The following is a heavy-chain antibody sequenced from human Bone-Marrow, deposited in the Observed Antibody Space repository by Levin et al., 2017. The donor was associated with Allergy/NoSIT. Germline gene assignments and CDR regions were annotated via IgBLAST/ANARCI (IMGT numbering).Heavy chain of an antibody. CDR2: IYPNTGGT. V-gene: IGHV1-2*02. D-gene: IGHD1-7*01. J-gene: IGHJ4*02. CDR3: VRENWYYDY. Sequence: ASVKVSCKASGYTFTPYYLHWVRQAPGQGLEWLAWIYPNTGGTNYAQKFQGRVTVTRDTSINTAYMELSRLTSDDTAVYYCVRENWYYDYWGQGTLITVSS. CDR1: GYTFTPYY.